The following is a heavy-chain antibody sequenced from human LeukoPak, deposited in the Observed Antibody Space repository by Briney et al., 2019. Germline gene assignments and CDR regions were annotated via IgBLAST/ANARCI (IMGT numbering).Heavy chain of an antibody. Sequence: PSETLSLTCAAYGGSFSGYYWTWIRQAPGKGLEWIGEINPSGRISYNPSLKSRLTISVDASKNQFSLNLRSLTAADTAVYYCARGRQEVSMIVVVMTAVSYYLDVWGKGTTVTVS. CDR1: GGSFSGYY. J-gene: IGHJ6*03. CDR3: ARGRQEVSMIVVVMTAVSYYLDV. D-gene: IGHD3-22*01. V-gene: IGHV4-34*01. CDR2: INPSGRI.